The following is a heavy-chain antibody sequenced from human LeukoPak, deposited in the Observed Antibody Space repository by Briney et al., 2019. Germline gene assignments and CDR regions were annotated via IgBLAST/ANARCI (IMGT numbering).Heavy chain of an antibody. CDR3: AKTTGGNAYDYIHY. D-gene: IGHD5-12*01. Sequence: PGGSLRLSCAASGFTFSSYAMHWVRQAPGKGLEWVAVISYDGSNKYYADSVKGRFTISRDNSKNTLYLQMNSLRAEDTAVYYCAKTTGGNAYDYIHYWGQGTLVTVSS. V-gene: IGHV3-30-3*02. CDR1: GFTFSSYA. CDR2: ISYDGSNK. J-gene: IGHJ4*02.